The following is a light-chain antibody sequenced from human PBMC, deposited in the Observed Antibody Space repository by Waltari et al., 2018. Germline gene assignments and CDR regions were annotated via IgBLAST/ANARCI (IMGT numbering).Light chain of an antibody. CDR1: SLRSYY. V-gene: IGLV3-19*01. J-gene: IGLJ2*01. CDR3: NSRDTSANVV. Sequence: SSELTQDPAVSVALGQTVRITCQGDSLRSYYASWYQQKPGQAPVLVIYGKNNRPSGIPDRFSGSSSGNTASLTITGAQAEDEADYYANSRDTSANVVFDRGTHLTAL. CDR2: GKN.